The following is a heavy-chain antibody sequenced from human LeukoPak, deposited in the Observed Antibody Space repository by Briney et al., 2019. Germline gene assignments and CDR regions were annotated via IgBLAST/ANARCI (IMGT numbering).Heavy chain of an antibody. CDR3: ASSSLRGSDAFDI. V-gene: IGHV3-21*01. Sequence: PGGSLRLSCAASGFTFSSFSMNWVRQAPGKGLEWVSSISSDTDYIYYADSVKGRFTISRDNANNSLFLQMNSLRADDTAVYYCASSSLRGSDAFDIWGQGTMVTVSS. D-gene: IGHD3-16*01. CDR1: GFTFSSFS. CDR2: ISSDTDYI. J-gene: IGHJ3*02.